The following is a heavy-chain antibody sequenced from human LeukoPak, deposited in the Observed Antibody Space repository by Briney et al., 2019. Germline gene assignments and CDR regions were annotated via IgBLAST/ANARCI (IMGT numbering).Heavy chain of an antibody. Sequence: GRSLRLSCAASGFTFSSYGMHWVRQAPGKGLKWVAVISYDGSNKYYADSVKGRFTISRDNSKNTLYLQMNSLRAEDTAVYYCAKDLSGDPFTVTTPLFDYWGQGTLVTVSS. CDR1: GFTFSSYG. CDR3: AKDLSGDPFTVTTPLFDY. J-gene: IGHJ4*02. D-gene: IGHD4-17*01. CDR2: ISYDGSNK. V-gene: IGHV3-30*18.